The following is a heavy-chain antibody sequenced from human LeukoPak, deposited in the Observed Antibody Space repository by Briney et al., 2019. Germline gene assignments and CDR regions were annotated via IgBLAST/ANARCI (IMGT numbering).Heavy chain of an antibody. CDR3: AKGGWLGIFQYYYMGV. V-gene: IGHV3-23*01. CDR2: ISHVGGSS. CDR1: GFTFSSYA. Sequence: SGGSLRLSCAASGFTFSSYAMSWVRQAPGKGLEWVSAISHVGGSSYYADSVKGRFTISRDNSKNLLYLQMNSLRDEDTAVYYCAKGGWLGIFQYYYMGVWGEGTTVTVSS. D-gene: IGHD6-19*01. J-gene: IGHJ6*03.